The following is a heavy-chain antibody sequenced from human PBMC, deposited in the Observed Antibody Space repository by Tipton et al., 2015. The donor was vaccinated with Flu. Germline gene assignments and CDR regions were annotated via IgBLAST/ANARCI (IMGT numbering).Heavy chain of an antibody. V-gene: IGHV4-30-2*06. CDR3: ARRDYSNYVSEPKNWFDP. Sequence: TLSLTCSVSGIPMRSGIQSWGWIRQSPGMGLEWIGNVHQTGNTYYNPSLRSRVTIAIDRPKNQFSLRLTSVTAADTAVYFCARRDYSNYVSEPKNWFDPWGQGTLVTVS. CDR2: VHQTGNT. J-gene: IGHJ5*02. D-gene: IGHD4-11*01. CDR1: GIPMRSGIQS.